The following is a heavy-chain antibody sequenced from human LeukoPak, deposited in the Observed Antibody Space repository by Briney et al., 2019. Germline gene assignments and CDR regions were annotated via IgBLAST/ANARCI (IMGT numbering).Heavy chain of an antibody. Sequence: PGGSLRLSCAASGFTVSSNYMSWVRQAPGKGLEWVSVIYSGGSTYYADSVKGRFTISRDNSKNTLYLQMNSLRAEDTAVYYCAKLFGEVLRFLEWLRPYFDYWGQGTLVTVSS. V-gene: IGHV3-53*01. J-gene: IGHJ4*02. CDR2: IYSGGST. CDR3: AKLFGEVLRFLEWLRPYFDY. CDR1: GFTVSSNY. D-gene: IGHD3-3*01.